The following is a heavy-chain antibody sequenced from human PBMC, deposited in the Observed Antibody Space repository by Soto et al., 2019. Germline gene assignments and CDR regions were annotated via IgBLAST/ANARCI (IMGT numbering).Heavy chain of an antibody. J-gene: IGHJ4*02. CDR2: TYYSGST. CDR1: GGSMIAYY. CDR3: ARVRGTASKRYFDY. Sequence: QVQLQESGPRLVKPSETLSLTCTVSGGSMIAYYCNWMRQPPGKGLQWIGYTYYSGSTTYNPTHKSRVTISVDSSKNRFSLKMDSVTPADTAVYYCARVRGTASKRYFDYWGPGTLVTVAS. D-gene: IGHD5-18*01. V-gene: IGHV4-59*12.